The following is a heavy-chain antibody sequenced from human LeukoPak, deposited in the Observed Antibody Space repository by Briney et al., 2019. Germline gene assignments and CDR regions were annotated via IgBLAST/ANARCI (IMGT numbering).Heavy chain of an antibody. CDR3: AHSVFSWFDP. V-gene: IGHV2-5*02. CDR1: GFSLSTSGVG. Sequence: SGPTLVKPTHTLTLTCTFSGFSLSTSGVGVGWIRQPPAKTLDWLALIYLDYDKRYSPSLKSRLTITKDTSKNPVVLTMTNMDPVDAARYYCAHSVFSWFDPWGQGTLVTVSS. J-gene: IGHJ5*02. CDR2: IYLDYDK.